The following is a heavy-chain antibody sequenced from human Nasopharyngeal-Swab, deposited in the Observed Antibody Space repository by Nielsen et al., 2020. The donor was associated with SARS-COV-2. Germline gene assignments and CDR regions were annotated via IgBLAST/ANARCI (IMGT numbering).Heavy chain of an antibody. Sequence: GESLKISCAASGFTVSSNYMSWVRQAPGKGLEWVSVIYSGGSTYYADSVKGRFTISRDNSKNTLYLQMNSLRAEDTAVYYCARESPTLHYYYYMDVWGKGTTVTVS. V-gene: IGHV3-53*01. CDR1: GFTVSSNY. CDR2: IYSGGST. J-gene: IGHJ6*03. CDR3: ARESPTLHYYYYMDV.